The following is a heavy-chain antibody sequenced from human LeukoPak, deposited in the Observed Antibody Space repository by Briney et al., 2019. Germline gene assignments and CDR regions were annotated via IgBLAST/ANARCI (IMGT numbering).Heavy chain of an antibody. V-gene: IGHV1-69*13. CDR2: IIPIFGTA. D-gene: IGHD7-27*01. CDR1: GGTFSSYA. J-gene: IGHJ3*02. CDR3: ARDWGSSDAFDI. Sequence: SVKVSCKASGGTFSSYAISWVRQAPGQGLEWMGGIIPIFGTANYAQKFQGRVTITADESTSTAYMELSSLRSEDTAVYYCARDWGSSDAFDIWGQGTMVTVSS.